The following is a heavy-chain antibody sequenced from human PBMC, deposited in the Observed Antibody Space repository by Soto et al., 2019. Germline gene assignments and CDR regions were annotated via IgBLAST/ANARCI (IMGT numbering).Heavy chain of an antibody. D-gene: IGHD5-12*01. Sequence: QVQLQESGPGLVKPSETLSLTCTVSGGSISTYYWSWIRQPPGKGLEWIGYIYYSGSTNYNPSLKIRVTVSVDTSKNQFSLQLSSVTAADTAVYYCARHLYSGYDYGYFDYWGQGIVVTVSS. J-gene: IGHJ4*02. V-gene: IGHV4-59*08. CDR1: GGSISTYY. CDR2: IYYSGST. CDR3: ARHLYSGYDYGYFDY.